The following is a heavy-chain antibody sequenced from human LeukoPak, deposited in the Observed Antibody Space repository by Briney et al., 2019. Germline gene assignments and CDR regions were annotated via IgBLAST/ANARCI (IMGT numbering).Heavy chain of an antibody. J-gene: IGHJ6*02. CDR3: ARGEVVVVPAAISPYYYYYGMDV. Sequence: PSETLSLTCTVSGGSISSYYWSWIRQPPGKGLEWIGYIYYSGSTNYNPSLKSRVTISVDTSKNQFSLKLSSVTAADTAVYYCARGEVVVVPAAISPYYYYYGMDVWGQGTTVTVSS. CDR2: IYYSGST. CDR1: GGSISSYY. D-gene: IGHD2-2*02. V-gene: IGHV4-59*01.